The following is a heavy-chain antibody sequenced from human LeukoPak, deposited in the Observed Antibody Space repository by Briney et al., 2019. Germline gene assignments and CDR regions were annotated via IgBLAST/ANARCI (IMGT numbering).Heavy chain of an antibody. Sequence: GASVKVSCKASGYTFTNYDINWVRQATGQGLEWMGWVNPNSGNTGFAQKFQGRVTMTRDNSISTAYMELSSLRSEDTAVYYCARDRVVGGLRGFWFDPWGQGTLVTVSS. D-gene: IGHD4-17*01. CDR1: GYTFTNYD. J-gene: IGHJ5*02. CDR3: ARDRVVGGLRGFWFDP. V-gene: IGHV1-8*01. CDR2: VNPNSGNT.